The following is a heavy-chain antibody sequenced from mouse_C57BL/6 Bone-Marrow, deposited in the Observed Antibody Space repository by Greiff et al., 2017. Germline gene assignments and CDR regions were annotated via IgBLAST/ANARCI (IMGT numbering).Heavy chain of an antibody. CDR1: GFNIKDDY. CDR3: TYCYAWFAY. Sequence: EVKLVESGAELVRPGASVKLSCTASGFNIKDDYMHWVKQRPEQGLEWIGWIDPENGDTEYASKFQGKATITADTSSNTAYLQLSSLTSEDTAVYYCTYCYAWFAYWGQGTLVTVSA. J-gene: IGHJ3*01. CDR2: IDPENGDT. D-gene: IGHD1-1*02. V-gene: IGHV14-4*01.